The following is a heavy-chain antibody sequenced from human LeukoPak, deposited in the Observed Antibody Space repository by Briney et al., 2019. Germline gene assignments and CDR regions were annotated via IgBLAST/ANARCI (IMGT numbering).Heavy chain of an antibody. CDR3: ARVWFDY. J-gene: IGHJ4*02. CDR1: GFTFSSYA. CDR2: ISYDGSNK. V-gene: IGHV3-30-3*01. D-gene: IGHD3-16*01. Sequence: PGGSLRLSCAASGFTFSSYAMHWVRQAPGKGLEWVAVISYDGSNKYYADSVKGRFTISRDNSKNTLYLHMNSLRAEDTAVYYCARVWFDYWGQGTLVTVSS.